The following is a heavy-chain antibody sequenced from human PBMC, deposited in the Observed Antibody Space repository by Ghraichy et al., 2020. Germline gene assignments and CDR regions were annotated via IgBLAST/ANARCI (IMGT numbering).Heavy chain of an antibody. CDR2: IGGGGFAR. J-gene: IGHJ3*02. CDR1: GLTCKHFV. CDR3: TKDRQDNNGIYDPFDI. D-gene: IGHD5-12*01. Sequence: GGSLRLSCVASGLTCKHFVMAWVRQAPGKGPELVSSIGGGGFARLYSDAVKGRFTISRDDSRDTVYLEMSRLSVEDTAIYYCTKDRQDNNGIYDPFDIWGQGTVVTVSS. V-gene: IGHV3-23*01.